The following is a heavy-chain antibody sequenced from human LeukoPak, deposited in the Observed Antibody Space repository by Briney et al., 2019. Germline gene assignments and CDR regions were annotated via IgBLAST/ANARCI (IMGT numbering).Heavy chain of an antibody. CDR1: GFTFSSYW. CDR2: INSDGSST. J-gene: IGHJ6*02. Sequence: GGSLRLSCAASGFTFSSYWMHWVRQAPGKGLVWVSRINSDGSSTSYADSVKGRFTISRDNAKSTLYLQMNSLRAEDTAVYYCARDFPNYDILTGRGGYGMDVWGQGTTVTVSS. D-gene: IGHD3-9*01. V-gene: IGHV3-74*01. CDR3: ARDFPNYDILTGRGGYGMDV.